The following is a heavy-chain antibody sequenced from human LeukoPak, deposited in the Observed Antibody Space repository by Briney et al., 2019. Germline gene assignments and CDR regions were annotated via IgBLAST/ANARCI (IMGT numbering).Heavy chain of an antibody. J-gene: IGHJ5*02. CDR2: INPNSGGT. CDR1: GYTFTGYY. Sequence: ASVKVSCKASGYTFTGYYMHWVRQAPGQGLEWMGWINPNSGGTNYAQKLQGRVTMTTDTSTSTAYMELRSLRSDDTAVYYCARDPNCSGGSCYSEVDNWFDPWGQGTLVTVSS. CDR3: ARDPNCSGGSCYSEVDNWFDP. V-gene: IGHV1-2*02. D-gene: IGHD2-15*01.